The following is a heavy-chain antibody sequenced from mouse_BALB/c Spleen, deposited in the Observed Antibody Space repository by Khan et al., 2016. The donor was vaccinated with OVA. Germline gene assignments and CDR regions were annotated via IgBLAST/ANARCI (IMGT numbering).Heavy chain of an antibody. Sequence: VRLQQSGPELVKPGASVKISCKASGYTFTDYNMHWVKQSHGKSLEWIGYIYPYNGGTGYNQKFKSKATLTVDNSSSTAYMELRSLTSEDSAVYYCARYSYGNSFDYWGQGTSLTVSS. D-gene: IGHD1-1*02. CDR3: ARYSYGNSFDY. CDR2: IYPYNGGT. J-gene: IGHJ2*02. CDR1: GYTFTDYN. V-gene: IGHV1S29*02.